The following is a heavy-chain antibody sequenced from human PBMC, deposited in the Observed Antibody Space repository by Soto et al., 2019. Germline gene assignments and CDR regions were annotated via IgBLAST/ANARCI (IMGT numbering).Heavy chain of an antibody. CDR1: GGSFSGYY. J-gene: IGHJ6*02. V-gene: IGHV4-34*01. D-gene: IGHD3-10*01. CDR3: ARKVGVESSGSYPTYYYYYGMDV. Sequence: SETLSLTCAVYGGSFSGYYWSCIRQPPGKGLEWIGEINHSGSTNYNPSLKSRVTISVDTSKNQFSLKLSSVTAADTAVYYCARKVGVESSGSYPTYYYYYGMDVWGQGTTVT. CDR2: INHSGST.